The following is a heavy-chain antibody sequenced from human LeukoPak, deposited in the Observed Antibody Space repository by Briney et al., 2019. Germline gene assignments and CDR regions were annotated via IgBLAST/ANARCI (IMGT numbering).Heavy chain of an antibody. Sequence: ASVKVSCKASGYSFTTYGISWVRQAPGQGLEWMGWISNYNGDAKYANKLQGRVTMTTDTSTSTAYIELRRQRYDETAVYYRARDYFYGVAVADYWGQGTLVTGSS. CDR3: ARDYFYGVAVADY. D-gene: IGHD3-3*01. CDR2: ISNYNGDA. CDR1: GYSFTTYG. J-gene: IGHJ4*02. V-gene: IGHV1-18*01.